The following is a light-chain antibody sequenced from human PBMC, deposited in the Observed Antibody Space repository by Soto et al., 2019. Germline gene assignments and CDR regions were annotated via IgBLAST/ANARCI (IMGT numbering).Light chain of an antibody. J-gene: IGKJ1*01. Sequence: EIVLTQSPGTLSLSPGERATLSCRASQSVSSSYLAWYQQKPGQAPRLLIYGASSRATGIPDRFSGSGSGTDFTLTISRLEPEDVAVYYCQQYGSSLRQTFAQGTKVDIK. V-gene: IGKV3-20*01. CDR1: QSVSSSY. CDR2: GAS. CDR3: QQYGSSLRQT.